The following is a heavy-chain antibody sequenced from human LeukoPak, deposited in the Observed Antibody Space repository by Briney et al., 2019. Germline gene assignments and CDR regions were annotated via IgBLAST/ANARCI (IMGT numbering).Heavy chain of an antibody. V-gene: IGHV3-48*03. J-gene: IGHJ6*04. CDR1: GFTFSSYE. D-gene: IGHD3-10*02. CDR2: ISSSGSTI. Sequence: GGSLRLPCAASGFTFSSYEMNWVRQAPGKGLEWVSYISSSGSTIYYADSVKGRFIISRDNAKNSLYLQMNSLRAEDTAVYYCAELGITTIGGVWGKGTTVTISS. CDR3: AELGITTIGGV.